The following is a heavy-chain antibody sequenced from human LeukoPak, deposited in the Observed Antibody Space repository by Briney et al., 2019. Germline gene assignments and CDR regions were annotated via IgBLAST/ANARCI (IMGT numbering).Heavy chain of an antibody. V-gene: IGHV4-4*07. CDR1: GGSISSYY. J-gene: IGHJ6*03. Sequence: SETLSLTCTVSGGSISSYYWSWIRQPAGKGLEWIGRIYTSGSTNCNPSLKSRVTMSVDTSKNQFSLKLSSVTAADTAVYYCARALFLYSGSYLRYYYYMDVWGKGTTVTVSS. D-gene: IGHD1-26*01. CDR2: IYTSGST. CDR3: ARALFLYSGSYLRYYYYMDV.